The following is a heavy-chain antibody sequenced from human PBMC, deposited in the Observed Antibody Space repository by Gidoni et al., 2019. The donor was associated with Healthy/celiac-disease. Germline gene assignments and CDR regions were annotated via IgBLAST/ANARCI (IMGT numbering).Heavy chain of an antibody. J-gene: IGHJ4*02. CDR1: GFTFSSFT. Sequence: EVQLVESGGGLVKPGGSLRLSCAASGFTFSSFTMNWVRQAPGKGLEWGSSISSSSRYIYYGDSVRGRFTISRDNAKNSLYLQMNSLRAEDTAVYYCVKEMATTVPFDYWGQGTLVTVSS. CDR3: VKEMATTVPFDY. V-gene: IGHV3-21*01. D-gene: IGHD5-12*01. CDR2: ISSSSRYI.